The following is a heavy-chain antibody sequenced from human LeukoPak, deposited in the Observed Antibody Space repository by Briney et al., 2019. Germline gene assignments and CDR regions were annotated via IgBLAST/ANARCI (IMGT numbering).Heavy chain of an antibody. CDR3: ARVHHFYDSSGYYYFYGMDV. CDR2: IYYSGST. J-gene: IGHJ6*02. Sequence: SETLSLTCTVSADSVSRYYWSWIRQPPGKGLEWIGYIYYSGSTNYNPSLKSRVTISVDTSKNQFSLRLSSVTAADTAVYYCARVHHFYDSSGYYYFYGMDVWGQGTTVTVSS. D-gene: IGHD3-22*01. CDR1: ADSVSRYY. V-gene: IGHV4-59*02.